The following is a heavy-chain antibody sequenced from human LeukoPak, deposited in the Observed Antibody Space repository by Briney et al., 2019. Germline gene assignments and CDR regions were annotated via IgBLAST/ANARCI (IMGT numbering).Heavy chain of an antibody. Sequence: SETPSLTCTVSGGSISSGGYYWSWIRQPPGKGLEWIGYIYHSGSTYYNPSLKSRVTISVDRSKNQFSLKVSSVTAADTAVYYCARDSRGFDFDCWGQGTLVTVSS. CDR1: GGSISSGGYY. CDR2: IYHSGST. D-gene: IGHD3-10*01. J-gene: IGHJ4*02. CDR3: ARDSRGFDFDC. V-gene: IGHV4-30-2*01.